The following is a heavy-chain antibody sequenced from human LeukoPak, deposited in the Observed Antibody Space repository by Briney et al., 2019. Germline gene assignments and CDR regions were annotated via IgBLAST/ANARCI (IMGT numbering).Heavy chain of an antibody. D-gene: IGHD6-13*01. CDR1: GFTFSSYW. CDR2: INSGGSDT. V-gene: IGHV3-74*01. J-gene: IGHJ4*02. CDR3: ARVGVFEAAAGQFDY. Sequence: AGGSLRLSCGASGFTFSSYWMHWVRQAPGKGLVWVSRINSGGSDTTYADSVKGRFTISRDNAKNTLYLQMNSLRAEDTAMYYCARVGVFEAAAGQFDYWGQGTLVTVSS.